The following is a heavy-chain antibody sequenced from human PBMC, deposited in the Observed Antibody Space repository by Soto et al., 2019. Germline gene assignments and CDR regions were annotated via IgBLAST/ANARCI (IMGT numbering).Heavy chain of an antibody. J-gene: IGHJ4*02. Sequence: SETLSLTCTVSGGSISSYYWSWIRQPPGKGLEWIGYIYYSGRTNYNPSLKSRVTISVDTSKNQFSLKLSSVTAADTAVYYCARGGGSGWYGGYYFDYWGQGTLVTVSS. V-gene: IGHV4-59*01. CDR2: IYYSGRT. D-gene: IGHD6-19*01. CDR3: ARGGGSGWYGGYYFDY. CDR1: GGSISSYY.